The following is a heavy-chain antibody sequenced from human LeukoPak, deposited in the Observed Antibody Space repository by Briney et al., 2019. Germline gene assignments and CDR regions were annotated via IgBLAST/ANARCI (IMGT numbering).Heavy chain of an antibody. CDR2: ISWNSGYI. CDR1: GFTFSSNW. D-gene: IGHD6-19*01. CDR3: AKVRGTYSSGYFFDY. Sequence: GGSLRLSCAASGFTFSSNWMSWVRQAPGKGLEWLSIISWNSGYIGYADSVKGQFTISRDNAKKSLDLQMNSLRAEDTAFYYCAKVRGTYSSGYFFDYWGQGTLVTVSS. V-gene: IGHV3-9*01. J-gene: IGHJ4*02.